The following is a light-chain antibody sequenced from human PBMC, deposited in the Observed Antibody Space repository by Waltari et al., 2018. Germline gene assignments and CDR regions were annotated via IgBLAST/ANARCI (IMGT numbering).Light chain of an antibody. J-gene: IGLJ2*01. CDR1: TLGDKY. Sequence: SYELTQPPSVSVSPGQTASITCSGNTLGDKYASWYQQKPGQSPVLVIYQDSKRPSGIPERFSGSNSGNTATLTISGTQAMDEADYYCQAWDSSTNVVFGGGTNLTVL. CDR2: QDS. CDR3: QAWDSSTNVV. V-gene: IGLV3-1*01.